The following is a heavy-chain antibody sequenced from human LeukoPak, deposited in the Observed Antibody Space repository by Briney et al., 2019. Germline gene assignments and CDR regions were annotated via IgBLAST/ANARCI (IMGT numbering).Heavy chain of an antibody. D-gene: IGHD3-3*01. V-gene: IGHV3-7*02. Sequence: GGSLRLSCAASGFTFSDYWMTWVRQAPGKGLEWVANIKPDGGEKNYVDSVEGRFTISRDNAKNSLYLQMNSLRDEDTAVYYCAKLRGFYYFDYWGQGTLVTVSS. CDR3: AKLRGFYYFDY. CDR2: IKPDGGEK. J-gene: IGHJ4*02. CDR1: GFTFSDYW.